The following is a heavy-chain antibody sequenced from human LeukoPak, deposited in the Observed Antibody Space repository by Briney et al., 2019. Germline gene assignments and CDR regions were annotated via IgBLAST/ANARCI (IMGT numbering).Heavy chain of an antibody. D-gene: IGHD3-10*01. CDR3: ARDSAPYGSGSYYWFDP. V-gene: IGHV1-18*01. CDR2: INPNSGGT. CDR1: GGTFSSYA. Sequence: ASVKVSCKASGGTFSSYAISWVRQAPGQGLEWMGWINPNSGGTNYAQKLQGRVTMTTDTSTSTAYMELRSLRSDDTAVYYCARDSAPYGSGSYYWFDPWGQGTLVTVSS. J-gene: IGHJ5*02.